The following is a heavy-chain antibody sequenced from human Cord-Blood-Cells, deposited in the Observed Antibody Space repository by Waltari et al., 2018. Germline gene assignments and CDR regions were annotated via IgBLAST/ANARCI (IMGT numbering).Heavy chain of an antibody. V-gene: IGHV1-46*01. D-gene: IGHD3-10*01. Sequence: QVQLVQSGAEVKKPGASVKVSCTASGYTFTSSYMHSVRQAPGQGLEWMGISNRRGGSTSYAQKLQGRVTMTRDTSTSTVYMELRSLRAEDTAVYYCATHRYYGSGSYFDYWGQGTLVTVSS. J-gene: IGHJ4*02. CDR1: GYTFTSSY. CDR3: ATHRYYGSGSYFDY. CDR2: SNRRGGST.